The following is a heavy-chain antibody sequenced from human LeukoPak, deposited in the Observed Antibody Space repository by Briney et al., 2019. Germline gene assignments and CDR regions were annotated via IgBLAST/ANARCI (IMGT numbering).Heavy chain of an antibody. CDR1: GYTFTSYD. CDR3: ARSPVRGAYYYYYMDV. CDR2: MNPNSGNT. V-gene: IGHV1-8*01. Sequence: ASVKVSCKASGYTFTSYDINWVRQATGQGLEWMGWMNPNSGNTGYAQKFQGRVTMTRNTSISTAYMELSSLRSEDTAVYYCARSPVRGAYYYYYMDVWGKGTTVTISS. J-gene: IGHJ6*03. D-gene: IGHD3-10*01.